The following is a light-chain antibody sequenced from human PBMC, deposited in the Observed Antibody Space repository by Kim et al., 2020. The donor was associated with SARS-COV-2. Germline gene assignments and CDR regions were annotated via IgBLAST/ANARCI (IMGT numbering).Light chain of an antibody. CDR2: GAS. J-gene: IGKJ2*01. V-gene: IGKV3-20*01. Sequence: LSPGKRATQACRAGQSVFNKCVAGYQQKRGQAPRLRFYGASSRATGIPDRFSGSVSGTDFTLTISRLEPEDFTMYYCQQYGSSPYTFGQGTKLEI. CDR3: QQYGSSPYT. CDR1: QSVFNKC.